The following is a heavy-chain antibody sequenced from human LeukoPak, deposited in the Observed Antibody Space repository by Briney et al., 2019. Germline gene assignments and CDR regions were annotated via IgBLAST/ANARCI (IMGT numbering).Heavy chain of an antibody. Sequence: PGGSLRLSCVASGFTFSTYSMLWVRQAPGKGLEWVASISRNSVYIYNADSVKGRITISRDNAKNSLFMQMNRLRAEDTAVYFCARAYNSIRYYNHYMDVWGRGTAVTVSS. J-gene: IGHJ6*03. CDR1: GFTFSTYS. CDR2: ISRNSVYI. CDR3: ARAYNSIRYYNHYMDV. V-gene: IGHV3-21*01. D-gene: IGHD2/OR15-2a*01.